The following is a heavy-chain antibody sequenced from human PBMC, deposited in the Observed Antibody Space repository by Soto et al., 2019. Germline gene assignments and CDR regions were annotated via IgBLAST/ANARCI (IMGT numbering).Heavy chain of an antibody. CDR1: GFKFSDAW. J-gene: IGHJ4*02. D-gene: IGHD3-22*01. CDR2: IKSKTDRETV. Sequence: EVQLAESGGGLVEPGGSVRLSCAASGFKFSDAWMSWVRQAPGKGLEWVGRIKSKTDRETVDYAAPVKGRFSISRDDSKNTLYLEMRGLATEDTAVYYCTTVDYSDTIGYYSLDYWGQGTLVTVSS. CDR3: TTVDYSDTIGYYSLDY. V-gene: IGHV3-15*01.